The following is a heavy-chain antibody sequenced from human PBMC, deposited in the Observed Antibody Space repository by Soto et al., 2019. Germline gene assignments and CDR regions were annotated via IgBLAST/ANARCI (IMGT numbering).Heavy chain of an antibody. Sequence: EVQLLESGGGLVQPGGSLRLSCAASGFTFSSYAMTWVRQAPGKGLEWVSAISGSGGITYYADSVKGRFTISRDKSKTTLYLHMESRKAEDTAVYYCAGGQGGSIPPRGGMDVWGQGTTVTVSS. D-gene: IGHD3-16*01. CDR1: GFTFSSYA. CDR2: ISGSGGIT. J-gene: IGHJ6*02. CDR3: AGGQGGSIPPRGGMDV. V-gene: IGHV3-23*01.